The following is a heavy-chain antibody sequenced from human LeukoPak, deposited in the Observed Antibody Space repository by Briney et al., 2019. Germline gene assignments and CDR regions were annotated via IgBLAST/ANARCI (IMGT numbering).Heavy chain of an antibody. D-gene: IGHD6-13*01. V-gene: IGHV4-39*07. Sequence: SETLSLTCTVSGGSISSSSYYWGWIRQPPGKGLEWIGSIYYSGSTYYNPSLKSRVTISVDTSKNQFSLKLSSVTAADTAVYYCARSHIAEDDAFDIWGQGTMVTVSS. CDR2: IYYSGST. CDR1: GGSISSSSYY. J-gene: IGHJ3*02. CDR3: ARSHIAEDDAFDI.